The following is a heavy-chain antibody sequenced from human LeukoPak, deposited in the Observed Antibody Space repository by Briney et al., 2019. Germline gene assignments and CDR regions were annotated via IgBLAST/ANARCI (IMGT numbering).Heavy chain of an antibody. V-gene: IGHV3-53*01. D-gene: IGHD4-17*01. Sequence: GGSLRLSCAASGFTVSSNYMSWVRQAPGKGLEWVSVIYSGGSTYYADSVKGRFTISRDISKNTLYLQMNSLRAEDTAVYYCARAKRDYGDYVHAFDIWGQGTMVTVSS. J-gene: IGHJ3*02. CDR2: IYSGGST. CDR3: ARAKRDYGDYVHAFDI. CDR1: GFTVSSNY.